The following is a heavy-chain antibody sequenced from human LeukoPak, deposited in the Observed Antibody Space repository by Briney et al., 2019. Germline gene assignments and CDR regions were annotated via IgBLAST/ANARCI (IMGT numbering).Heavy chain of an antibody. V-gene: IGHV1-2*02. D-gene: IGHD6-19*01. CDR2: INPNSGGT. Sequence: ASVKVSCKASGYTFTGYYMHWVRQAPGQGLEWMGWINPNSGGTNYAQKFQGRVTMTRDTSISTAYMELSRLRSDDTAVYYCARDVRIAVASNYYYYMDVWGKGTTVTVSS. J-gene: IGHJ6*03. CDR3: ARDVRIAVASNYYYYMDV. CDR1: GYTFTGYY.